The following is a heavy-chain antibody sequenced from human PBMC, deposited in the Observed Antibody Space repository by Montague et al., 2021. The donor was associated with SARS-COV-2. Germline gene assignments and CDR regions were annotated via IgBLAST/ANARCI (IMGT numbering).Heavy chain of an antibody. CDR2: IYYSGST. V-gene: IGHV4-39*07. Sequence: SETLSLTCTVSGGSISTSPYFWGWIRQPPGKGLEWIGSIYYSGSTYYNPSLKSRVAISIDTSKNQFSLKLSSVTAADTAVYYCARALIMITFGGVIAHWFDPWGQGTLVTVSS. CDR1: GGSISTSPYF. CDR3: ARALIMITFGGVIAHWFDP. D-gene: IGHD3-16*02. J-gene: IGHJ5*02.